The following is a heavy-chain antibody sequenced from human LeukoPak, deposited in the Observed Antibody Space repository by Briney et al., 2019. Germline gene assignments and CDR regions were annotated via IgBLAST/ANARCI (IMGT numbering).Heavy chain of an antibody. Sequence: SQTLSLTCAISGDSVSSNSAAWNWIRQSPSRGLDWLGRTYYRSKWYNDYAGSVKSRITINPDTSQNQFSLQLNSVTPEDTAVYYCASESGGYSGYDLSHYFDYWRQATLVTVSS. CDR1: GDSVSSNSAA. CDR2: TYYRSKWYN. D-gene: IGHD5-12*01. J-gene: IGHJ4*02. CDR3: ASESGGYSGYDLSHYFDY. V-gene: IGHV6-1*01.